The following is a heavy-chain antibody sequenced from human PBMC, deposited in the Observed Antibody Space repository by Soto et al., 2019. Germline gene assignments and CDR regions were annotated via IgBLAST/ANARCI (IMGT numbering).Heavy chain of an antibody. CDR2: ISSSSSYI. CDR3: ARDRVDTAMVMDFDY. V-gene: IGHV3-21*01. J-gene: IGHJ4*02. D-gene: IGHD5-18*01. CDR1: GFTFSSYS. Sequence: EVQLVESGGGLVQPGGSLRLSCAASGFTFSSYSMNWVRQAPGKGLEWVSSISSSSSYIYYADSVKGRFTISRDNNKNSLSLKMNSLRAEDTAVYYCARDRVDTAMVMDFDYWGQGTLVTVSS.